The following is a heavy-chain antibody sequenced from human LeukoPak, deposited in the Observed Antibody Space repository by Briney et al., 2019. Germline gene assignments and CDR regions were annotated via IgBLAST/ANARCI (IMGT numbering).Heavy chain of an antibody. V-gene: IGHV4-59*02. J-gene: IGHJ4*02. Sequence: SETLSLTCTISGGSVSDYYWSWIRQSPGKGLEWIGYIYHTGSTSYSPSLKSRVTISADTSQNQFSLKLSSVTAADTAVYYCARDEGRGDDYWGQGTLVTVSS. CDR2: IYHTGST. CDR1: GGSVSDYY. CDR3: ARDEGRGDDY. D-gene: IGHD3-16*01.